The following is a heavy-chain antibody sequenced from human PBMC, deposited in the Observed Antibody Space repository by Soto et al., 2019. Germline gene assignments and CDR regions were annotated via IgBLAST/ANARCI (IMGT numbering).Heavy chain of an antibody. CDR3: ASDRVAVGWYRHYFDY. J-gene: IGHJ4*02. V-gene: IGHV3-7*01. D-gene: IGHD6-19*01. Sequence: GSLRLSCAASGFTFSSYWMSWVRQAPGKGLEWEANIKQDGSEKYYVDSVKGRFTISRDNAKDSLYLQMNSLRAEDTAVYYCASDRVAVGWYRHYFDYWGQGTLVTVSS. CDR2: IKQDGSEK. CDR1: GFTFSSYW.